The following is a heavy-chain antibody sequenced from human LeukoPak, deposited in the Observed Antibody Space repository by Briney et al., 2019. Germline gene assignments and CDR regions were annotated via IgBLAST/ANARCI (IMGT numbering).Heavy chain of an antibody. J-gene: IGHJ4*02. D-gene: IGHD3-3*01. CDR2: ISGSGGST. CDR1: GFTFSSYA. Sequence: GGPLRLSCAASGFTFSSYAMSWVRQAPGKGLEWVSAISGSGGSTYYADSVKGRSTISRDNSKNTLYLQMNSLRAEDTAVYYCAKASSITIFGVVIIPYYFDYWGQGTLVTVSS. V-gene: IGHV3-23*01. CDR3: AKASSITIFGVVIIPYYFDY.